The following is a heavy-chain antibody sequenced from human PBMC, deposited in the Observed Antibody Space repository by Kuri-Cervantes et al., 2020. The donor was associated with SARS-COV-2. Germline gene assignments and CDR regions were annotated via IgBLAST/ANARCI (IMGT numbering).Heavy chain of an antibody. Sequence: GESLKISCAASGFTFSSYGMHWVRQAPGKGLEWLAFIRYDGSNKYYADSVKGRFTISRDNSKNTLYLQMNSLRAEDTAVYYCARTVAPYYGMDVWGQGTTVTVSS. CDR3: ARTVAPYYGMDV. V-gene: IGHV3-30*02. J-gene: IGHJ6*02. CDR2: IRYDGSNK. D-gene: IGHD4-23*01. CDR1: GFTFSSYG.